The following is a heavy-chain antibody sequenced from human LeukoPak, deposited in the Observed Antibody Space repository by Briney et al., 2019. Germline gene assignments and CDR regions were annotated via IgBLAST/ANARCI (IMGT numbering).Heavy chain of an antibody. Sequence: GASVKVSCKASGGTFSSYAISWVRQAPGQGLEWMGGVIPIFGTANYAQKFQGRVTITTDESTSTAYMELSSLRSEDTAVYYCASPSHQSYGGHKDYYFDYWGQGTLVTVSS. D-gene: IGHD4-23*01. CDR2: VIPIFGTA. J-gene: IGHJ4*02. V-gene: IGHV1-69*05. CDR1: GGTFSSYA. CDR3: ASPSHQSYGGHKDYYFDY.